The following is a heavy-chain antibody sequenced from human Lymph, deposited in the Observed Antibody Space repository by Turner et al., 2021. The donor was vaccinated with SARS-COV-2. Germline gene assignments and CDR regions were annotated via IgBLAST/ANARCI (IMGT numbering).Heavy chain of an antibody. V-gene: IGHV4-59*08. D-gene: IGHD1-1*01. J-gene: IGHJ6*02. CDR1: GGSISSTS. Sequence: QVQLQGSGPGLVRPSDTLSLTCTVAGGSISSTSWSWIRQSPGRGLEWIGYFYKIGSIDYNPTLRSRVTISVDTSKNQLSMNLISVTAADTAVYYCARHQGSTSGYDYGMNVWGQGTAVIVSS. CDR2: FYKIGSI. CDR3: ARHQGSTSGYDYGMNV.